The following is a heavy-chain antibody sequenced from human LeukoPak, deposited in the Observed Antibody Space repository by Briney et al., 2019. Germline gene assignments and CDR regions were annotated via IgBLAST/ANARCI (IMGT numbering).Heavy chain of an antibody. CDR3: ARVRSPRYFDY. CDR2: ISSSSSYI. J-gene: IGHJ4*02. V-gene: IGHV3-21*01. CDR1: GFTFSSYS. Sequence: PGGSLRLSCAASGFTFSSYSMNWVRQAPGKGLEGVSSISSSSSYIYYADSVKGRFTISRDNAKNSLYLQMNSLRAEDTAVYYCARVRSPRYFDYWGQGTLVTVSS.